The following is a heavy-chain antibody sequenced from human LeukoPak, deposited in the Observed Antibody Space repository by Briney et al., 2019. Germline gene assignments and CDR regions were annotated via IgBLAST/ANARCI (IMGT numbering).Heavy chain of an antibody. J-gene: IGHJ6*03. CDR3: ASERVYGSGSYYRYYYMDV. V-gene: IGHV4-59*12. Sequence: PSETLSLTCTVSGGSISSYYWSWIRQPPGKGLEWIGYIYYSGSTNYNPSLKSRVTISVDTSKNQFSLKLSSVTAADTAVYYCASERVYGSGSYYRYYYMDVWGKGTTVTVSS. D-gene: IGHD3-10*01. CDR2: IYYSGST. CDR1: GGSISSYY.